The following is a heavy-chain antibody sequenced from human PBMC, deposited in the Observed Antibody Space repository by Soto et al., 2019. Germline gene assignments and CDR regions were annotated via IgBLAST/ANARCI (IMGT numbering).Heavy chain of an antibody. Sequence: QVQLVQSGAEVKKPGASVKVSCKASGYTFTSYGISWVRQAPGQGLEWMGWISAYNGKTNYAQKLHGRVTMTTDTSTSTASMEMRSLRSADTAVYYWSRGDGLLYYSVCVGGKETTVTVSS. CDR1: GYTFTSYG. J-gene: IGHJ6*03. CDR2: ISAYNGKT. V-gene: IGHV1-18*01. CDR3: SRGDGLLYYSVCV.